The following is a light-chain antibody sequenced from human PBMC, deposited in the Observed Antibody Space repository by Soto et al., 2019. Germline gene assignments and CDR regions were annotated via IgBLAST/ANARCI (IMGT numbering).Light chain of an antibody. Sequence: QRTQSTSSLSATVGDRVTFAGLASQNIKTYLNWYQQKPVKARNLLIYAASSLHSGVTPRFSGSGSGTDFTPTISSLQPEDFATYYCQQANSFPLTFGGGTQVEIK. J-gene: IGKJ4*01. CDR2: AAS. CDR3: QQANSFPLT. V-gene: IGKV1-12*01. CDR1: QNIKTY.